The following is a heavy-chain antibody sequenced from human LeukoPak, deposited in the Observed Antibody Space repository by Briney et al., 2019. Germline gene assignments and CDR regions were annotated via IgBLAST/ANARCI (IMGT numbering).Heavy chain of an antibody. CDR2: ISGSGGST. J-gene: IGHJ1*01. D-gene: IGHD1-26*01. CDR1: GFTFDNYA. Sequence: GGSLRLSCAASGFTFDNYAMSWVRQAPGKGLEWVSAISGSGGSTYYADSVKGRFTISRDNSKNTLYLQMNSLRAEDTAVYYCAHLMDSGSYSQYFQHWGQGTLVTVSS. CDR3: AHLMDSGSYSQYFQH. V-gene: IGHV3-23*01.